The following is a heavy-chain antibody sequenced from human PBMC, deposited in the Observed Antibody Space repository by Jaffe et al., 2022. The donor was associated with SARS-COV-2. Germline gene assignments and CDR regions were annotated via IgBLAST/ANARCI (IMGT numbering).Heavy chain of an antibody. Sequence: QVQLVESGGGVVQPGRSLRLSCAASGFTFSSYGMHWVRQAPGKGLEWVAVISYDGSNKYYADSVKGRFTISRDNSKNTLYLQMNSLRAEDTAVYYCAKDRVWGSVQEYYDSSIIDYWGQGTLVTVSS. CDR3: AKDRVWGSVQEYYDSSIIDY. J-gene: IGHJ4*02. CDR1: GFTFSSYG. CDR2: ISYDGSNK. V-gene: IGHV3-30*18. D-gene: IGHD3-22*01.